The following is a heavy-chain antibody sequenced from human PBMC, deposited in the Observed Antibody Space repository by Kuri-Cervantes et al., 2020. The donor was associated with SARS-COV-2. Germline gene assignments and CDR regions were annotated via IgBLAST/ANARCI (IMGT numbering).Heavy chain of an antibody. J-gene: IGHJ5*02. D-gene: IGHD2-15*01. CDR2: INPNSGGT. Sequence: SETVSCMASGYTFTRYYMHGVRQAPGQGLEWMGGINPNSGGTNYAQKFQGRVTMTRDTSISTAYMELSRLRADDTAVYYCARDGCRVGGCYSVWFDPWGQGTLVTVSS. CDR3: ARDGCRVGGCYSVWFDP. V-gene: IGHV1-2*02. CDR1: GYTFTRYY.